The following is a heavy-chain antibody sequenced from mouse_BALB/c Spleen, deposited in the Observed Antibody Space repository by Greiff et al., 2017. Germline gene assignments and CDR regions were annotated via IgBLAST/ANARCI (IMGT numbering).Heavy chain of an antibody. CDR1: GFTFSSFG. Sequence: EVKLVESGGGLVQPGGSRKLSCAASGFTFSSFGMHWVRQAPEKGLEWVAYISSGSSTIYYADTVKGRFTISRDNPKNTLFLQMTSLRSEDTAMYYCASSFSYGSYCDYWGQGTTLTVSS. V-gene: IGHV5-17*02. J-gene: IGHJ2*01. CDR2: ISSGSSTI. D-gene: IGHD1-1*01. CDR3: ASSFSYGSYCDY.